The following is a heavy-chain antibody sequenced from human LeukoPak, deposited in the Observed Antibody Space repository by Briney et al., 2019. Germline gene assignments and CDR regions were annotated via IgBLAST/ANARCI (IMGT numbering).Heavy chain of an antibody. CDR1: GFTFSRYW. D-gene: IGHD1-26*01. Sequence: PGGSLRLSCAASGFTFSRYWMHWVRQAPGKGLVWVSRINSDGSSTTYADSVKGRFTISRDNAKNTLYLQMNSLRAEDTAVYYCAKGEWELSYYNYYYMDVWAKGTTVTVSS. CDR3: AKGEWELSYYNYYYMDV. J-gene: IGHJ6*03. CDR2: INSDGSST. V-gene: IGHV3-74*01.